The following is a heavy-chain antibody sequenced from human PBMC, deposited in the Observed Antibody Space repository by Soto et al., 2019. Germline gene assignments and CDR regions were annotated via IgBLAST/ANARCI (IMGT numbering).Heavy chain of an antibody. CDR2: VTGSGGST. V-gene: IGHV3-23*01. Sequence: GGSLRLSCAASGFTFSNYAMSWVRQAPGKWLEWVSVVTGSGGSTYYADSVKGRFTISRDNSKNTLYLQMNSLRAEDTAVYYCAKEWEPGPIDYWGQGTLVTVST. CDR3: AKEWEPGPIDY. D-gene: IGHD1-26*01. CDR1: GFTFSNYA. J-gene: IGHJ4*02.